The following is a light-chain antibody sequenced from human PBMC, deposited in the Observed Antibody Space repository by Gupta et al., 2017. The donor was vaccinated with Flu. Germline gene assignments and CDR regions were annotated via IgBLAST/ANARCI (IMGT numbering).Light chain of an antibody. J-gene: IGLJ1*01. CDR1: SSDVGGHNR. Sequence: QSALTQPASVSGSPGQSITISCTVTSSDVGGHNRVSWYQQQPGKAPKLMIYDVSKRPSGASNRFSASKSGNTASLTISGLQGEDEADYYCCSVVIGGTYVFGSGTKVTVL. CDR3: CSVVIGGTYV. V-gene: IGLV2-23*02. CDR2: DVS.